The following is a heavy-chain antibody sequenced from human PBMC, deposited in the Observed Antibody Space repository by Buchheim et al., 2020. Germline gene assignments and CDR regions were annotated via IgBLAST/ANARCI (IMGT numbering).Heavy chain of an antibody. CDR1: GFTFSSYE. Sequence: EVQLVESGGGLVQPGGSLRLSCAASGFTFSSYEMNWVRQAPGKGLEWVAYTSSSGGTVHYAASVKGRFTISRDNARNSVYLHMNSLGVEDTAVYYCARETPDTHDYWGQGTL. D-gene: IGHD4-23*01. J-gene: IGHJ4*02. V-gene: IGHV3-48*03. CDR3: ARETPDTHDY. CDR2: TSSSGGTV.